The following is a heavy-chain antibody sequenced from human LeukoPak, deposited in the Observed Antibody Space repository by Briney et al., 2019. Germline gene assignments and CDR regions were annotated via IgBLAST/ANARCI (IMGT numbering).Heavy chain of an antibody. CDR2: INHSGST. CDR1: DGSFSGYY. CDR3: ARERAQMVRGVHETYYFDY. V-gene: IGHV4-34*01. Sequence: SETLSLTCAVYDGSFSGYYWSWIRQPPGKGLEWIGEINHSGSTYYNPSLKSRVTISVDTSKNQFSLKLSSVTAADTAVYYCARERAQMVRGVHETYYFDYWGQGTLVTVSS. D-gene: IGHD3-10*01. J-gene: IGHJ4*02.